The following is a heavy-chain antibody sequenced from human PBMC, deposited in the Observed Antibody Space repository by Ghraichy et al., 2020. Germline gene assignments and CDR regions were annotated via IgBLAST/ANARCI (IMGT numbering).Heavy chain of an antibody. V-gene: IGHV4-59*01. CDR2: IFYTGIT. CDR3: ARVAYSSSWYLDY. CDR1: GDSINPYY. D-gene: IGHD6-13*01. J-gene: IGHJ4*02. Sequence: SETLSLTCSVSGDSINPYYWSWVRQPLGKGLEWLGYIFYTGITTYNPSLKSRVTMSVDTSKNQISLKLTSVTAADTAVYYCARVAYSSSWYLDYWGQGTLVTVSS.